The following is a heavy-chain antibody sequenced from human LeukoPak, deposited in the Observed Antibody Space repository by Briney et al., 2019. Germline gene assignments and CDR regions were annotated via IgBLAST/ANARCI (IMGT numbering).Heavy chain of an antibody. CDR3: ARNWFDP. Sequence: GGSLRLSCAASGFTVSSDYMSWVRQAPGKGLEWVSVIYSGGSTYYADPVKGRFTISRDKSKNPVYLQMNSLRFEDTAMYYCARNWFDPWGQGTLVTVSS. CDR1: GFTVSSDY. J-gene: IGHJ5*02. CDR2: IYSGGST. V-gene: IGHV3-53*05.